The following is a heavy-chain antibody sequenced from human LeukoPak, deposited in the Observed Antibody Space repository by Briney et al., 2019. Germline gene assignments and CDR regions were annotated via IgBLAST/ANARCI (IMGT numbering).Heavy chain of an antibody. CDR2: INPNSGGT. CDR3: ARVQYYDSSGYSNDALDI. CDR1: GYTFTGYY. D-gene: IGHD3-22*01. V-gene: IGHV1-2*02. J-gene: IGHJ3*02. Sequence: ASVKVSCKASGYTFTGYYMHWVRQAPGQGLEWMGWINPNSGGTNYAQKFQGRVTMTTDTSTSTAYMELRSLRSDDTAVYYCARVQYYDSSGYSNDALDIWGQGTMVTVSS.